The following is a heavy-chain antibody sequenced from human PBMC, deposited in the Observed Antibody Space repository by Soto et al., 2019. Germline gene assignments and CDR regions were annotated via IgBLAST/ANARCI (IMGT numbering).Heavy chain of an antibody. CDR2: VYPSDSDT. CDR3: ARARLPLENDAFDV. V-gene: IGHV5-51*01. Sequence: GESLKISCETSGYTFNKHWIGWVRHLPGRGLEWVGIVYPSDSDTIYSPSFQGQVTVSADKSISTAYLQWSSLRASDSGMYYCARARLPLENDAFDVWGHGTMVTVSS. J-gene: IGHJ3*01. CDR1: GYTFNKHW. D-gene: IGHD5-12*01.